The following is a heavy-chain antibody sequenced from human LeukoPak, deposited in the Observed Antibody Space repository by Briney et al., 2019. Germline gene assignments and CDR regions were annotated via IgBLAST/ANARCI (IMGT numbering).Heavy chain of an antibody. D-gene: IGHD4-11*01. CDR3: ARGMTNPFDY. Sequence: GGSLRLSCAASGFTVSTNYMSWVRQAPGKGLEWVSIIYSGGSTYYADSVKGRFTISRHNSENTLYLQMNSLRAEDTAVYYCARGMTNPFDYWGQGTLVTVSS. J-gene: IGHJ4*02. CDR1: GFTVSTNY. V-gene: IGHV3-53*04. CDR2: IYSGGST.